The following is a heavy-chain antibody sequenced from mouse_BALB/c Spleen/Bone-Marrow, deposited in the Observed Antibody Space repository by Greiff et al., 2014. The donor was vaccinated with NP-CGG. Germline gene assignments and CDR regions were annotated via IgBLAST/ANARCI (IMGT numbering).Heavy chain of an antibody. V-gene: IGHV5-17*02. J-gene: IGHJ2*01. CDR3: TRGGNWEDFDY. Sequence: EVKLQESGGGLVQPGGSRKLSCAASGFTFSSFGMHWVRQAPERGLEWVAYISSGSSTIYYADTVKGRFTISSDNPKNTLFLQMTSLRSEDTAMYYCTRGGNWEDFDYWGQGTTLTVSS. D-gene: IGHD4-1*01. CDR2: ISSGSSTI. CDR1: GFTFSSFG.